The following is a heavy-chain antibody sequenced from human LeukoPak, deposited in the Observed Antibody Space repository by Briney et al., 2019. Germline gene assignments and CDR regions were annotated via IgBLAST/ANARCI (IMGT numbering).Heavy chain of an antibody. V-gene: IGHV3-74*01. CDR3: AQVGATGY. CDR1: GVTFSKYW. D-gene: IGHD1-26*01. Sequence: SGGSLRLSCAASGVTFSKYWLQWVRQAPGKGVVWVSRISPDGRGTKYADSEKGGFTISRENAKNTLYLQMNSLRAEYAAVYYCAQVGATGYWGRGTLVTVSS. J-gene: IGHJ4*02. CDR2: ISPDGRGT.